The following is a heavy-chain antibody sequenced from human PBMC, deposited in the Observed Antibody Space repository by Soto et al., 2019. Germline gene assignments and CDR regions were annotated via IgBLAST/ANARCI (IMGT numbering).Heavy chain of an antibody. Sequence: PSETLSLTCAVSGASIGSGGWWSWVRQPPGKGLEWIAEIFHDGNTYYSPSLKSRVTISVDKSQNQFSLNVYSVTAADTAVYYCARHEGWTGPDQWGQGTLVTVSS. D-gene: IGHD2-8*02. CDR2: IFHDGNT. V-gene: IGHV4-4*02. CDR3: ARHEGWTGPDQ. CDR1: GASIGSGGW. J-gene: IGHJ5*02.